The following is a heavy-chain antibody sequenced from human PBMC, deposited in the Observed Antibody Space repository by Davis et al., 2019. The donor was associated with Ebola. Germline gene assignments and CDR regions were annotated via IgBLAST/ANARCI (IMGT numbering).Heavy chain of an antibody. CDR2: VSDSGGTT. Sequence: GGSLRLSCAASGLTFTNSAMSWVRQAPGKGLEWVSGVSDSGGTTYYAASVKGRFTISRDNSKNTLYLQMNSLRAEDTAVYYCAKVPFLEWLPDYGMDVWGQGTTVTVSS. D-gene: IGHD3-3*02. V-gene: IGHV3-23*01. J-gene: IGHJ6*02. CDR1: GLTFTNSA. CDR3: AKVPFLEWLPDYGMDV.